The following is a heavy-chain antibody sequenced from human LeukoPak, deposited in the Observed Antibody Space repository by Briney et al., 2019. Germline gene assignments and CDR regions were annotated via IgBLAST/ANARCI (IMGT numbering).Heavy chain of an antibody. Sequence: SETLSLTCTVSGGSISSYYWSWIRQPAGKGLEWIGRIYTSGSTNYNPSLKSRVTMSVDTSKNQFSLKLSSVTAADTAAYYCARDMTSGLWFGELYRPQIDFWGQGTLVTVSS. J-gene: IGHJ4*02. CDR1: GGSISSYY. D-gene: IGHD3-10*01. V-gene: IGHV4-4*07. CDR3: ARDMTSGLWFGELYRPQIDF. CDR2: IYTSGST.